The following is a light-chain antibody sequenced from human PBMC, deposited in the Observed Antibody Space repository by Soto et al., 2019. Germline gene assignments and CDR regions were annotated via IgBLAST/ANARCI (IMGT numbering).Light chain of an antibody. Sequence: DIVMTQSPASLSASPGDRITLSCKASQSIANNLAWLQQKPGQAPRLLMYGASTRAADVPPRFSGSGSGTELSPTISSLLSEDFEIYYCHQYNDWHPWTFGQGTKVEIK. CDR1: QSIANN. J-gene: IGKJ1*01. V-gene: IGKV3-15*01. CDR3: HQYNDWHPWT. CDR2: GAS.